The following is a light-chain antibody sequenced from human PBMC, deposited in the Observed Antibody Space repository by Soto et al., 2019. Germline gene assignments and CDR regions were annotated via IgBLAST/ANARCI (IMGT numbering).Light chain of an antibody. Sequence: QSVLTQPASVSGSPGQSITISCTGTSNDVGGFNYVSWYQQHPGKAPKLIIYEVRNRPSGVSNRFSGSKSGNTASLTISGLQAEDEADYYCSSYTSISTVVFGGGIKVTVL. CDR2: EVR. CDR1: SNDVGGFNY. J-gene: IGLJ3*02. CDR3: SSYTSISTVV. V-gene: IGLV2-14*01.